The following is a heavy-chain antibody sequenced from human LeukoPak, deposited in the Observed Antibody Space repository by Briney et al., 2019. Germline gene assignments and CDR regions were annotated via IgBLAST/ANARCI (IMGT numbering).Heavy chain of an antibody. CDR1: GGSISSSNW. D-gene: IGHD6-13*01. CDR2: IYHSGST. V-gene: IGHV4-4*02. Sequence: TSGTLSLTCAVSGGSISSSNWWSWVRQPPGKGLEWIGEIYHSGSTNYNPSLKSRVTISVDKSKNQFSLKLSSVTAADTAVYYCARVLDSAGPYYFDYWGQGTLVTVSS. J-gene: IGHJ4*02. CDR3: ARVLDSAGPYYFDY.